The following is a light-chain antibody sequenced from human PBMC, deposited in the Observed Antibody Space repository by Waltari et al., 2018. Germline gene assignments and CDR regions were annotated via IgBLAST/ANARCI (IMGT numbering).Light chain of an antibody. CDR3: CSFAGSQTVI. Sequence: QSALTQPRSVSGSPGQSVTISCTGTRSDVGGYNYVSWYQQYPGKAPKLVIYAVSKRPSGVPDHFSGSKSGNTASLTISGLQAEDEADYYCCSFAGSQTVIFGGGTRLTVL. CDR1: RSDVGGYNY. CDR2: AVS. V-gene: IGLV2-11*01. J-gene: IGLJ2*01.